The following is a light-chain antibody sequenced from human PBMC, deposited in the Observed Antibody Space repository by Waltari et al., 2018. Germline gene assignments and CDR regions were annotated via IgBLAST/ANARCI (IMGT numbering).Light chain of an antibody. J-gene: IGKJ2*01. CDR2: TAS. CDR3: LQAYSFPRT. V-gene: IGKV1-12*01. CDR1: QGISSR. Sequence: TCRASQGISSRLAWYQQKPGKAPKLLIYTASTLQSGVPSRFSGSGSGTEFTLIITTLQPEDFATYFCLQAYSFPRTFGQGTKLEIK.